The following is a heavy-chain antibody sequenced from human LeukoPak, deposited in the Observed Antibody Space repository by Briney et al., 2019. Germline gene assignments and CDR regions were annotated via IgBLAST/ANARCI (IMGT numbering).Heavy chain of an antibody. Sequence: GGSLRLSCAVSGFTFSDHYMDWVRQAPGKGLEWVGRIRNKAKGYTTEYAAPVKGRFTLSRDDSKNSLYLQMNSLKTEDTAVYYCARGFNGLDSKVGENWGQGTLVTVSS. CDR2: IRNKAKGYTT. J-gene: IGHJ4*02. CDR1: GFTFSDHY. CDR3: ARGFNGLDSKVGEN. V-gene: IGHV3-72*01. D-gene: IGHD1-26*01.